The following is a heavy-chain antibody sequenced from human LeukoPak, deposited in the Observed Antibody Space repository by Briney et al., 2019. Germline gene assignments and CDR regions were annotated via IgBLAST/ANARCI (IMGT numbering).Heavy chain of an antibody. J-gene: IGHJ4*02. CDR2: IYSGST. D-gene: IGHD3-10*01. CDR1: GGSISNNY. Sequence: SETLSLTCSVSGGSISNNYWSWIRQPPGKGLEWIGNIYSGSTNYNPSLKSRVTISVDTSKSQFSLKLSSVIAAVTAVYYCAREGGSGTYYNSWGQGTLVTVSS. V-gene: IGHV4-59*01. CDR3: AREGGSGTYYNS.